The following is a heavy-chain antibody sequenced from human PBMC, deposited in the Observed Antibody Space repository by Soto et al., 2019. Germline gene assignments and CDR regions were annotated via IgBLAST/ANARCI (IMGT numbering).Heavy chain of an antibody. CDR2: TYYRSKWYS. Sequence: PSHTLSLTCAISGDSVSSNSAVWNLIRQSPSRGLEWLGRTYYRSKWYSDYAVSVKSRITINPDTSKNQFSLQLNSVTPEDTAVYYCARDPGDNWNYVDYWGQGTLVTVSS. CDR1: GDSVSSNSAV. D-gene: IGHD1-20*01. CDR3: ARDPGDNWNYVDY. V-gene: IGHV6-1*01. J-gene: IGHJ4*02.